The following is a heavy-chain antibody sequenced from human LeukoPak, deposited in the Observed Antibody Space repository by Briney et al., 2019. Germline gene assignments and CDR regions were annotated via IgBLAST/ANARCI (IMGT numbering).Heavy chain of an antibody. J-gene: IGHJ4*02. CDR3: AKDWLKYSSGWSYFDY. V-gene: IGHV3-30*18. CDR1: GFTFSSYG. D-gene: IGHD6-19*01. Sequence: GRSLRLSCAASGFTFSSYGMHWVRQAPGKGLEWVAVIPYDGSNKYYADSVKGRFTISRDNSKNTLYLQMNSLRAEDTAVYYCAKDWLKYSSGWSYFDYWGQGTLVTVSS. CDR2: IPYDGSNK.